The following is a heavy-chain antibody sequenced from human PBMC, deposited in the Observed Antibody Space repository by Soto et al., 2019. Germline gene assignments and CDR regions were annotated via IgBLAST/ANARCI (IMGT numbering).Heavy chain of an antibody. CDR3: ARARRSYSFILYGPAGVNNVY. CDR2: IYYSGST. J-gene: IGHJ4*02. Sequence: SETLSLTCTVSGGSISSGGYYWSWIRQHPGKGLEWFGYIYYSGSTYYNPSLKSRVTISVDTSKNQFSLKLSSVTAADTAVYYCARARRSYSFILYGPAGVNNVYWGQGTLVTVFS. CDR1: GGSISSGGYY. V-gene: IGHV4-31*03. D-gene: IGHD2-8*01.